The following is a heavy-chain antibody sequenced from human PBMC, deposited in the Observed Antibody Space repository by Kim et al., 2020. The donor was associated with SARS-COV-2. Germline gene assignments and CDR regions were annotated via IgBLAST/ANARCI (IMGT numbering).Heavy chain of an antibody. Sequence: GGSLRLSCAASGFTFDDYAMHWVRQGPGKGLEWVSGIRWNSGSIGYADSAKGRFTISRDNAKNSLYLQMNSLRAEDTALYFCAKDRYKFGESNYFDYWGQGTLVTVSS. CDR2: IRWNSGSI. CDR3: AKDRYKFGESNYFDY. D-gene: IGHD3-10*01. J-gene: IGHJ4*02. CDR1: GFTFDDYA. V-gene: IGHV3-9*01.